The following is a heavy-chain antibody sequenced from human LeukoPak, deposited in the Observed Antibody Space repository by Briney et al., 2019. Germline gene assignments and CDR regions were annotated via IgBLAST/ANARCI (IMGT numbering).Heavy chain of an antibody. CDR1: SYTLTNYA. CDR2: ISAYNGNT. J-gene: IGHJ4*02. CDR3: ARSYYGSGSPSDY. V-gene: IGHV1-18*01. D-gene: IGHD3-10*01. Sequence: ASGKASCRASSYTLTNYAFTWVRQAPGQGLEWMGWISAYNGNTNYAQKLQGRVTMTTDTSTSTAYMELRSLRSDDTAVYYCARSYYGSGSPSDYWGQGTLVTVSS.